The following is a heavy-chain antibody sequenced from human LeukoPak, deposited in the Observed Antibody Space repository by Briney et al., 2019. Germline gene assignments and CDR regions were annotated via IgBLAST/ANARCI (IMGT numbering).Heavy chain of an antibody. J-gene: IGHJ4*02. Sequence: GGSLRLSCAASGFTFSSYAMSWVRQAPGKGLEWVSAISGSGGSTYYADSVKGQFTISRDNSKNTLYLQMNSLRAEDTAVYYCAKDPIHYYGSGSYKGDYWGQGTLVTVSS. CDR2: ISGSGGST. CDR1: GFTFSSYA. CDR3: AKDPIHYYGSGSYKGDY. D-gene: IGHD3-10*01. V-gene: IGHV3-23*01.